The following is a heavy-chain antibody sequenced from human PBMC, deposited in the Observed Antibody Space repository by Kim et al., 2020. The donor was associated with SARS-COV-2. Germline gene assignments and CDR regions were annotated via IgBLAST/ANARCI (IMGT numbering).Heavy chain of an antibody. CDR3: AKSSSWQLDTFFDY. D-gene: IGHD6-13*01. V-gene: IGHV3-9*03. J-gene: IGHJ4*02. Sequence: ADSVKCRFTISRDNAKTSLYLQMNSLRAEDMALYYCAKSSSWQLDTFFDYWGQGTLVTVSS.